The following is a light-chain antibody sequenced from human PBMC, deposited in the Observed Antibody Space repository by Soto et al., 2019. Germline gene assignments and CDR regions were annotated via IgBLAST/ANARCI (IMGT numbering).Light chain of an antibody. J-gene: IGKJ2*01. CDR1: QDIRNY. V-gene: IGKV1-27*01. Sequence: DIQMTQSPSSLSASVGDRVTITCRASQDIRNYLAWYQQKPGKVPKLLIYAASTLQSGVPSRFSGSGSGTDFPLTISSLQAEDVATYYCQKYNSAPYTFGQGTKLEIK. CDR3: QKYNSAPYT. CDR2: AAS.